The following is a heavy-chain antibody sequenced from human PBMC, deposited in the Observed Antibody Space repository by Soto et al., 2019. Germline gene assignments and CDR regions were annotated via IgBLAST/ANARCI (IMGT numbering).Heavy chain of an antibody. D-gene: IGHD3-9*01. V-gene: IGHV4-31*03. J-gene: IGHJ6*02. CDR1: GGSISSGGYY. CDR2: IYYSGST. Sequence: QVQLQESGPGLVKPSQTLSLTCTVSGGSISSGGYYWSWIRQHPGKGLEWIGYIYYSGSTYYNPSLKSRVTRSVDTSKNQFSLKLSSVTAADTAVYYCARGGYDILTGYYNSGMDVWGQGTTVTVSS. CDR3: ARGGYDILTGYYNSGMDV.